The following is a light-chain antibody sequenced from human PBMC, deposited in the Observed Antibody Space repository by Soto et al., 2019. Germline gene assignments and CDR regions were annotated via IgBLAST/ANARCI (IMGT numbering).Light chain of an antibody. J-gene: IGLJ3*02. CDR2: EVS. V-gene: IGLV2-14*01. CDR3: TSFTTISAWV. CDR1: SSDVGGYNY. Sequence: QSALTQPPSVSGSPGQSITISCTGTSSDVGGYNYVSWFQQHPGKAHKLKIYEVSNRPSGVSNRFSGSKSGNTASLTISELQAEDEADYYCTSFTTISAWVFGGGTKLTVL.